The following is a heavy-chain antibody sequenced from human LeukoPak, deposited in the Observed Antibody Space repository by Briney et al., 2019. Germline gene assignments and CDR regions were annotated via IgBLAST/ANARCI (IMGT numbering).Heavy chain of an antibody. Sequence: PSETLSLTCTVSGGSISISNYYWGWIRQPPGKGLEWIGTIYYSGNTYYNPSLKSRVSISVDTSKNQFSLTLSSVTAADTAVYYRARQAVAGNGFDYWGQGTLVTVSS. J-gene: IGHJ4*02. CDR1: GGSISISNYY. V-gene: IGHV4-39*01. CDR3: ARQAVAGNGFDY. CDR2: IYYSGNT. D-gene: IGHD6-19*01.